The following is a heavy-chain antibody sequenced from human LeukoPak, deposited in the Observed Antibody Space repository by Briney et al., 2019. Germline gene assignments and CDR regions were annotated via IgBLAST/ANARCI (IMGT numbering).Heavy chain of an antibody. D-gene: IGHD1-26*01. CDR3: ASRAPTWDWFDP. Sequence: SVKVSCKASGGTFSSYAISWVRQAPGQGLEWMGGIIPIFGTANYAQKFQGRVTITADKSTSTAYMELSSLRSEDTAVYYCASRAPTWDWFDPWGQGTLVTVSS. V-gene: IGHV1-69*06. CDR1: GGTFSSYA. CDR2: IIPIFGTA. J-gene: IGHJ5*02.